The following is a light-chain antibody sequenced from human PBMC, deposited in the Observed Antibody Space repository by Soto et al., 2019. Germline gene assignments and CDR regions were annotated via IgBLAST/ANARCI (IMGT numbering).Light chain of an antibody. Sequence: EIVLTQSPATLSLSPGERATLSCRASQSVSSYLAWYQHKPGQAPRHLIHDASHRATGIPDRFSGSGSGTDVTLTITRLEPEDFAFYSCHHRGNWLFTFGPGTQVDIK. V-gene: IGKV3-11*01. J-gene: IGKJ3*01. CDR2: DAS. CDR3: HHRGNWLFT. CDR1: QSVSSY.